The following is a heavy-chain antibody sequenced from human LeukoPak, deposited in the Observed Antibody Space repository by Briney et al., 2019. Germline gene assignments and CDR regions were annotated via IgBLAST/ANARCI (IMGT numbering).Heavy chain of an antibody. CDR2: IQYDGSNK. D-gene: IGHD1-26*01. Sequence: GGSLRLSCTASGFTFSSYGLHWVRQAPGKGLEWVAFIQYDGSNKYYADSVKGRFTISRDNSKNTLYLQMNSLRAEDTAVYYCAKDLRYSGSLRAMDYWGQGTLVTVSS. V-gene: IGHV3-30*02. CDR1: GFTFSSYG. J-gene: IGHJ4*02. CDR3: AKDLRYSGSLRAMDY.